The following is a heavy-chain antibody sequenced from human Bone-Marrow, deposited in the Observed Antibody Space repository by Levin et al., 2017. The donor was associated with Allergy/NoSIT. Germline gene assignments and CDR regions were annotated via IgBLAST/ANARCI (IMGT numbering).Heavy chain of an antibody. Sequence: PGGSLRLSCAASGFTFSNAWMSWVRQAPGKGLEWVGRIKSKTDGGTTDYAAPVKGRFTISRDDSKNTLYLQMNSLKTEDTAVYYCTTVRTGDHLDAFDIWGQGTMVTVSS. J-gene: IGHJ3*02. CDR1: GFTFSNAW. CDR3: TTVRTGDHLDAFDI. D-gene: IGHD7-27*01. V-gene: IGHV3-15*01. CDR2: IKSKTDGGTT.